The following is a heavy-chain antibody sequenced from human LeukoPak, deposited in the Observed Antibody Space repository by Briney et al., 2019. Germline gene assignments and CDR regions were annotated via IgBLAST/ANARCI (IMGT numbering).Heavy chain of an antibody. J-gene: IGHJ4*02. Sequence: LETPSLTRALSPDSTSSGFYWAWIRQPPGKGREWIASIYHIGIAYSNPSLKSRVTISVDTSQTHFSLNVSSVTAADSAVYYCERQYTSGCGYYFDYWGQGALVSVSS. D-gene: IGHD6-25*01. CDR3: ERQYTSGCGYYFDY. V-gene: IGHV4-38-2*01. CDR1: PDSTSSGFY. CDR2: IYHIGIA.